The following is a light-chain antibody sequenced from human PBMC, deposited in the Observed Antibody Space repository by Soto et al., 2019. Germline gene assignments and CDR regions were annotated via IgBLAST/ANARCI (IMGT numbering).Light chain of an antibody. CDR1: QSVGGS. J-gene: IGKJ3*01. Sequence: EIVLTQSPDTLSLSPGERATLSCRASQSVGGSLAWYQQRPGQAPRLLIYDASNRATGIPARFSGSGSGTDFTLTISSLEPEDFAVYYCQQRSNWPPEVTFGPGTKVDI. CDR2: DAS. V-gene: IGKV3-11*01. CDR3: QQRSNWPPEVT.